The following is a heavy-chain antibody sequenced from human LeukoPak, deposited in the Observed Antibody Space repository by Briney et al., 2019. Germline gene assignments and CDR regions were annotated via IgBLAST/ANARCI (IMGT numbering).Heavy chain of an antibody. V-gene: IGHV1-69*01. Sequence: ASVKVSCRASGGTFSSYAISWVRQAPGQGLEWMGGIIPIFGTANYAQKFQGRVTITADESTSTAYMELSSLRSEDTAVYYCARDPPPRISGASYWGQGTLVTVSS. D-gene: IGHD2/OR15-2a*01. CDR1: GGTFSSYA. CDR3: ARDPPPRISGASY. CDR2: IIPIFGTA. J-gene: IGHJ4*02.